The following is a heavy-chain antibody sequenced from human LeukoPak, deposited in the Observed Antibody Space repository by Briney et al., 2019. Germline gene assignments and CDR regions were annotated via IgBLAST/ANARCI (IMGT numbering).Heavy chain of an antibody. CDR1: GFTFSSYG. Sequence: GGTLRLSCAASGFTFSSYGMSWVRQAPGKGLEWVSAISGNGGDTFYADSVKGRFTISRDNAKNSLYLQMNSLRAEDTAVYYCASRRLCDYWGRGTLVTVSS. CDR3: ASRRLCDY. V-gene: IGHV3-23*01. CDR2: ISGNGGDT. J-gene: IGHJ4*02. D-gene: IGHD3-16*01.